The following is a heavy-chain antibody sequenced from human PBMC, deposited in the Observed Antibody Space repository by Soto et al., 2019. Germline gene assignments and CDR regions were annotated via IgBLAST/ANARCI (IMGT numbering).Heavy chain of an antibody. CDR1: GFTFSNYA. D-gene: IGHD1-26*01. CDR3: AREADPVGANDAFDI. J-gene: IGHJ3*02. CDR2: ISHDGSNK. V-gene: IGHV3-30-3*01. Sequence: QVQLVESGGGVVQPGGSLRLSCAASGFTFSNYAIHWARQAPGRGLEWVALISHDGSNKHYADSVKGRFTISRDNSKNTVYLQMNSLKPDDTAVFYCAREADPVGANDAFDIWGQWRMVTVSS.